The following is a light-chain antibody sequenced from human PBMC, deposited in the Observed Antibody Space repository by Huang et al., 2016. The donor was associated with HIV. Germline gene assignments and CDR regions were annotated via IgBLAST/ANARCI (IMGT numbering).Light chain of an antibody. CDR3: QQSNSTPWT. Sequence: DIQMTQSPSSLSASVGDRVTITCRASQSINSYLNWYQHKRGKAPKLLIYAASSLQSGVPSRFNASGSGTHFTLSISSLQPEAIATYCCQQSNSTPWTFGQGTKVEIK. CDR1: QSINSY. J-gene: IGKJ1*01. CDR2: AAS. V-gene: IGKV1-39*01.